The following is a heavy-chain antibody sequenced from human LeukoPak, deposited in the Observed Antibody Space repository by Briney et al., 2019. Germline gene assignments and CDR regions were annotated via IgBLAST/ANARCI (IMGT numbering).Heavy chain of an antibody. V-gene: IGHV3-23*01. J-gene: IGHJ4*02. D-gene: IGHD3-22*01. CDR1: GFTVSSNL. Sequence: GGSLTLSCAASGFTVSSNLMTWVRQAPGKGLEWVSAISGSGGSTYYADSVKGRFTISRDNSKNTLYLQMNSLRPEDTAVYYCAKRGNYDSSGYYPFDSWGQGTLVTVSS. CDR3: AKRGNYDSSGYYPFDS. CDR2: ISGSGGST.